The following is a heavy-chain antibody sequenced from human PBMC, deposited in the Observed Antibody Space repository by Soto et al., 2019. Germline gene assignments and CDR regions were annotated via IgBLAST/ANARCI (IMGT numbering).Heavy chain of an antibody. CDR2: IYYSGST. V-gene: IGHV4-30-4*01. Sequence: PSETLSLTCTVSGGSISSGDYYWSWIRQPPGKGLEWIGYIYYSGSTYYNPSLKSRVTISVDTSKNQFSLKLSSVTGADTAVYYCARNGITMVRGVIKYYYYYGMDVWGQGTTVTV. CDR3: ARNGITMVRGVIKYYYYYGMDV. CDR1: GGSISSGDYY. D-gene: IGHD3-10*01. J-gene: IGHJ6*02.